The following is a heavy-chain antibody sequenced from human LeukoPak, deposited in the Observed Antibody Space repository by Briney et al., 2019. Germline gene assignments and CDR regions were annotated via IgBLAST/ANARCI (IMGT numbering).Heavy chain of an antibody. Sequence: GGSLRLSCAAAGFTFSSYDMHWVRQAPGKGLVWVAFIRYDGNIKYFADSVKGRFTISRDTSKNTLYLQMNSLRAEDTAVYYCAKDLDRIFDYWGQGTLVTVSS. V-gene: IGHV3-30*02. J-gene: IGHJ4*02. CDR2: IRYDGNIK. CDR1: GFTFSSYD. CDR3: AKDLDRIFDY. D-gene: IGHD2-15*01.